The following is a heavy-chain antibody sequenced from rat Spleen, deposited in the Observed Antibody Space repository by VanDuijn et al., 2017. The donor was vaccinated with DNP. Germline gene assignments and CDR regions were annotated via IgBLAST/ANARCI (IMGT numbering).Heavy chain of an antibody. J-gene: IGHJ2*01. Sequence: QIQLQQSGAELAKPGSSVKISCKASGYTFTSYYIGWIKQTTGQGLEFIGYIYTGGGGTNYNEKFKDKATLTVDKSSSTAFMQLSSLTPDDSAVYYCARWVGYFDYWGQGVMVTVSS. CDR3: ARWVGYFDY. CDR1: GYTFTSYY. V-gene: IGHV1-43*01. D-gene: IGHD2-3*01. CDR2: IYTGGGGT.